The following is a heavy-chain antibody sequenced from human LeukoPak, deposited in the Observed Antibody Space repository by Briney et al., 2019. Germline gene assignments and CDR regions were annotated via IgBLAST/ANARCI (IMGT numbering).Heavy chain of an antibody. D-gene: IGHD2-15*01. V-gene: IGHV3-21*01. CDR3: ARSILGYCSGGSCQKGGDY. Sequence: GGSLRLSCAASGFTFSSYSMNWVRQAPGKGLEWVSSIRSSSSYIYYADSVKGRFTISRDNAKNSLYLQMNSLRAEDTAVYYCARSILGYCSGGSCQKGGDYWGQGTLVTVSS. J-gene: IGHJ4*02. CDR1: GFTFSSYS. CDR2: IRSSSSYI.